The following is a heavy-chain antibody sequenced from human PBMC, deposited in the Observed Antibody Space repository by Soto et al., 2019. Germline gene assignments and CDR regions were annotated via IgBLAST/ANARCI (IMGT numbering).Heavy chain of an antibody. J-gene: IGHJ5*02. Sequence: GASVKVSCKAAGYTFTTYYIHWVRQAPGQGLEWMGIINPSGGSTSYAQKFQGRVTMTRDTSTSTVYMEMSSLKSEDTAVSYCARGASGSYVNYFDPWGQGTLVTVSS. D-gene: IGHD1-26*01. CDR3: ARGASGSYVNYFDP. CDR2: INPSGGST. V-gene: IGHV1-46*01. CDR1: GYTFTTYY.